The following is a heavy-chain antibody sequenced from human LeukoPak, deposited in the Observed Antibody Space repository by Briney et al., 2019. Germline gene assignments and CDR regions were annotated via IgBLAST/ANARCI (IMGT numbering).Heavy chain of an antibody. CDR1: GGSISSGGYS. CDR3: ARVRYYDSSGYPRTDWYFDL. D-gene: IGHD3-22*01. J-gene: IGHJ2*01. V-gene: IGHV4-30-2*01. Sequence: SQTLSLTCAVSGGSISSGGYSWSWIRQPPGKGLECIGYIYHSGSTYYNPSLKSRVTISVDRSKNQFSLKLSSVTAADTAVYYCARVRYYDSSGYPRTDWYFDLWGRGTLVTVSS. CDR2: IYHSGST.